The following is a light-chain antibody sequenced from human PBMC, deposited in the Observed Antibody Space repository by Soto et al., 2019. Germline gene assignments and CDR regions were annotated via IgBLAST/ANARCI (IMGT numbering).Light chain of an antibody. J-gene: IGKJ1*01. CDR3: QQYKDWPHT. Sequence: ETLMTQSPATLSVSPGERATLSGLASQSVSDYLAWYQQRPGQAPRLVIFGASTRATGFPARFSGSGSGTEFTLTISSLQSEDFAVYYCQQYKDWPHTFGQGTKVDIK. CDR1: QSVSDY. V-gene: IGKV3-15*01. CDR2: GAS.